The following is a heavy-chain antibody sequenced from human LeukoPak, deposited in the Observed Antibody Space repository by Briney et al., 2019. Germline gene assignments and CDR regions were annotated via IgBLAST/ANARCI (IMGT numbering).Heavy chain of an antibody. Sequence: GGSLRLSCAASGFIFSSYAMHWVRQAPGKGLEWVSYTSNSGSTKSYADSVKGRFTISRDNAKNSLYLQMNSLRAEDTALYYCARRDIVVVPAAIFGAFDIWGQGTMVTVSS. CDR2: TSNSGSTK. CDR3: ARRDIVVVPAAIFGAFDI. J-gene: IGHJ3*02. D-gene: IGHD2-2*02. V-gene: IGHV3-48*03. CDR1: GFIFSSYA.